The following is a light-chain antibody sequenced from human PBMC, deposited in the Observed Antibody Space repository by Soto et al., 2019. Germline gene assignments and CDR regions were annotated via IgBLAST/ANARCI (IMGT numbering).Light chain of an antibody. Sequence: DIVMTQSPDSLAVSLGERATINCKSSQSVLYSSNNKKYLAWYQQRPGHPPKLIIYWASTRESGVPDRCSGSGSGTDFTLTITSLQAEDVAVYYCQQYESTPPTFGQGTKLEIK. CDR3: QQYESTPPT. V-gene: IGKV4-1*01. J-gene: IGKJ2*01. CDR1: QSVLYSSNNKKY. CDR2: WAS.